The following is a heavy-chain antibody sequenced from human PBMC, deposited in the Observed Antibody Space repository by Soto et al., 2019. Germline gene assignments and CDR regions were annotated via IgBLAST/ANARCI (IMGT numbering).Heavy chain of an antibody. V-gene: IGHV4-61*01. CDR2: FYYGGAT. Sequence: HVQLQESGPGLVKPSETLSLTCTVSNASVNSGYYYWSWIRQPPGKGLEWIAYFYYGGATSYNPSLRSRVSISVDTSKSQFSLNIRSLTAADTAIYYCAGAYTSSYYPAIYCYGLDVWGQGTTVSVSS. J-gene: IGHJ6*02. CDR1: NASVNSGYYY. D-gene: IGHD2-2*01. CDR3: AGAYTSSYYPAIYCYGLDV.